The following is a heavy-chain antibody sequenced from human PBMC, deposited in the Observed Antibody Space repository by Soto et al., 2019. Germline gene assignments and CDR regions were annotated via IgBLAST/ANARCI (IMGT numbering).Heavy chain of an antibody. CDR1: GFTFSSYG. V-gene: IGHV3-33*01. Sequence: PGGSLRLSCAASGFTFSSYGMHWVRQAPGKGLEWVAVIWYDGSNKYYADSVKGRFTISRDNSKNTLYLQMNSLRAEDTAVYYCARNPIGGYYYYFNYWGQGTLVTGSS. D-gene: IGHD3-22*01. CDR2: IWYDGSNK. J-gene: IGHJ4*02. CDR3: ARNPIGGYYYYFNY.